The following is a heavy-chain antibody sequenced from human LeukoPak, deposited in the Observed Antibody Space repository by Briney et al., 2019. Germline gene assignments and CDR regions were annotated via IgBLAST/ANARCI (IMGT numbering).Heavy chain of an antibody. CDR3: ARASRILWFGENYMDV. CDR2: ISSSGSTI. D-gene: IGHD3-10*01. CDR1: GFTFSSYA. Sequence: GGSLRLSCAASGFTFSSYAMHWVRQAPGKGLEWVSYISSSGSTIYYADSVKGRFTISRDNAKNSLYLQMNSLRAEDTAVYYCARASRILWFGENYMDVWGKGTTVTISS. V-gene: IGHV3-48*03. J-gene: IGHJ6*03.